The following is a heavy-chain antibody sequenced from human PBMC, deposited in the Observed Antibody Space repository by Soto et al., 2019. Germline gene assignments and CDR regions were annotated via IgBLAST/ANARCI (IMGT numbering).Heavy chain of an antibody. J-gene: IGHJ4*02. CDR3: ARSHSTYPSPYFFDY. V-gene: IGHV1-69*01. CDR2: IIPVFCTT. D-gene: IGHD2-2*01. Sequence: QVQLVQSGAEVKKPGSSVKVSCKASGGTFSRYTISWARQAPVQWLEWMGGIIPVFCTTNYAQRFQGRVTVTADESTTTAYMELPSMTSEYTAVYYCARSHSTYPSPYFFDYWGQGTLVTVSS. CDR1: GGTFSRYT.